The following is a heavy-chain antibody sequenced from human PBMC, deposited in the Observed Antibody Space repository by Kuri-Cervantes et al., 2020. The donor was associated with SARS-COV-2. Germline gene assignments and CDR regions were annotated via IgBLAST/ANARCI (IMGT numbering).Heavy chain of an antibody. CDR2: IYHSGST. J-gene: IGHJ5*02. Sequence: GSLRLSCAVSGGSISSSNWWSWVRQPPGKGLEWIGEIYHSGSTNYNPSLKSRVTISVDKSKNQFSLKLSSVTAADTAVYYCARDKGILTGYYTGWFDPWGQGTLVTVSS. D-gene: IGHD3-9*01. CDR1: GGSISSSNW. CDR3: ARDKGILTGYYTGWFDP. V-gene: IGHV4-4*02.